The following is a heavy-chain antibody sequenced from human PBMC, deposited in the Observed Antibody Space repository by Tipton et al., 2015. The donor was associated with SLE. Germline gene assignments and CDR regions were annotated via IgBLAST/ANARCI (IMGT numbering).Heavy chain of an antibody. Sequence: GLVKPSETLSLTCTVSGGSISSSAYYWGLIRQPPGKGLEWIGNIRYSGNTYCNPSLKSRVTISLDTSKNQFSLKLSSVTAADTAVFYCARVTGHSSGWYGWVDYWGQGTLVTVSS. CDR1: GGSISSSAYY. V-gene: IGHV4-39*07. D-gene: IGHD6-19*01. J-gene: IGHJ4*02. CDR2: IRYSGNT. CDR3: ARVTGHSSGWYGWVDY.